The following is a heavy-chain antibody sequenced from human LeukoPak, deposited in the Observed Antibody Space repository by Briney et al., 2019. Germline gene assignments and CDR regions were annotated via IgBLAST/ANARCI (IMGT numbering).Heavy chain of an antibody. D-gene: IGHD1-1*01. Sequence: PGGSLRLSCAASGFTFSSYSMNWVRRAPGKGLEWVSSISSSSSYIYYVDSVKGRFTISRDNAKNSLYLQMNSLRAEDTAVYYCAREFGWLGDHSWNPRYDVFDIWGQGTMDSVSS. CDR2: ISSSSSYI. V-gene: IGHV3-21*01. CDR3: AREFGWLGDHSWNPRYDVFDI. J-gene: IGHJ3*02. CDR1: GFTFSSYS.